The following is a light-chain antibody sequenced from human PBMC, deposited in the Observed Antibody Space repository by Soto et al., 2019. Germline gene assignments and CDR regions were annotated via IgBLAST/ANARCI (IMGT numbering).Light chain of an antibody. CDR1: LSLLFNARDY. V-gene: IGKV4-1*01. CDR2: WAS. J-gene: IGKJ4*01. Sequence: IMMTQSPEALTLSLGERATISCKSILSLLFNARDYLAWYQHKSGRPPKLLLYWASKRESGIPDRFVGSGSGTSFTLSINTLQSEDVAVYYCQQYFTTPLTFGGGTRLEIK. CDR3: QQYFTTPLT.